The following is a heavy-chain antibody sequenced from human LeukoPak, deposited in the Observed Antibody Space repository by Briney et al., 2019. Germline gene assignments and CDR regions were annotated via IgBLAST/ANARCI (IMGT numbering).Heavy chain of an antibody. CDR2: IIPILGIA. Sequence: SVKVSCKASGGTFSSYAISWVRQAPGQGLEWMGRIIPILGIANYAQKFQGRVTITADKSTSTAYMELSSLRSEDTAVYYCARELRDGYNYHCFDNWGQGTLVTVSS. J-gene: IGHJ4*02. CDR3: ARELRDGYNYHCFDN. V-gene: IGHV1-69*04. CDR1: GGTFSSYA. D-gene: IGHD5-12*01.